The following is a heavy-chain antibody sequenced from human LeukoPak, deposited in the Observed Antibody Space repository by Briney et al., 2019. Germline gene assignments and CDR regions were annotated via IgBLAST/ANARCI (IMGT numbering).Heavy chain of an antibody. CDR1: GFTFGRYA. J-gene: IGHJ4*02. D-gene: IGHD1-26*01. V-gene: IGHV3-23*01. CDR2: IGGIGGSS. Sequence: PGGSLRLSCEASGFTFGRYAMSWVRQAAGKGLEWVSGIGGIGGSSNYRDSVKGRFTVSRDNSKNTLYLQMNSLRAEDTAVYYCTTSGNYFGDYWGQGTPVTVSS. CDR3: TTSGNYFGDY.